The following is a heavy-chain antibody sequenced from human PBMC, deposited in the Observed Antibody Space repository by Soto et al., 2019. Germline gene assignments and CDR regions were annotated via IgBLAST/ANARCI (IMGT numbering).Heavy chain of an antibody. D-gene: IGHD3-9*01. J-gene: IGHJ4*02. CDR1: RFSLSTYW. V-gene: IGHV3-74*01. CDR2: INSDGGIT. CDR3: ARDLGKYDRHYFDN. Sequence: EVQLVESGGGLVQPGGSLRLSCVASRFSLSTYWMYWVRQAPGKGLMWVSRINSDGGITNYAESVKGRFTISRDNAKNTLYLQMNSLRADDTAVYYCARDLGKYDRHYFDNWGQGTLVTVS.